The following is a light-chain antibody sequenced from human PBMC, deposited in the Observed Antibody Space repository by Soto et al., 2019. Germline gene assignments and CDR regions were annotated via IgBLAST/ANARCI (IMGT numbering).Light chain of an antibody. CDR2: GAF. CDR3: QQDNNWPPLT. Sequence: EIVMTQSPATLSVSPGETATLSCRASQSVSYNLAWSQQKPGQGPRLLIYGAFTSATGIPARFSGSGSGTGFNLSISSSQSEDFAVSYCQQDNNWPPLTFGGGTKVEIK. J-gene: IGKJ4*01. CDR1: QSVSYN. V-gene: IGKV3-15*01.